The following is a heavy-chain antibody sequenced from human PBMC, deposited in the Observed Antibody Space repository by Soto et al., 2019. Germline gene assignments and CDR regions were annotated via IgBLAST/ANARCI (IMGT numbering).Heavy chain of an antibody. D-gene: IGHD3-3*02. CDR1: GFTFSTYW. Sequence: EVHLVESGGGLVQPGGSLRLSCAASGFTFSTYWMHWVRQAPGKGLVWVSRINADGTTTTYADSVKGRFTISRDNAKNTMYLHMNSLRAEDTAVYFCATGATHSYNLVDPCGQGPMVTISS. CDR2: INADGTTT. CDR3: ATGATHSYNLVDP. V-gene: IGHV3-74*01. J-gene: IGHJ5*02.